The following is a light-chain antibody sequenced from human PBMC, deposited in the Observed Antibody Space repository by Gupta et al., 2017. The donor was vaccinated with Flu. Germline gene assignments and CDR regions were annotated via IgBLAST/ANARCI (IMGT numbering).Light chain of an antibody. V-gene: IGKV1-27*01. Sequence: LSESVGDRVTLTCLVRQDIQHHLAWYEKKRGKGRQRLIYKASTLQEGRISQFSGSGDGTDFNLTINSRQPEDVATYYCQNENSYHPMCTFGQGTKLDIK. CDR1: QDIQHH. CDR3: QNENSYHPMCT. J-gene: IGKJ2*02. CDR2: KAS.